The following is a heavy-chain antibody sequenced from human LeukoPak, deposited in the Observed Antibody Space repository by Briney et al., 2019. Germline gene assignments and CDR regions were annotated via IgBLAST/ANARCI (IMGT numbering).Heavy chain of an antibody. CDR3: ARAYDSSGSDAFDI. D-gene: IGHD3-22*01. V-gene: IGHV4-34*01. J-gene: IGHJ3*02. Sequence: PSETLSLTCAVSGGSFSGYYWSWIRQPPGKGLEWIGEINHSGSTNYNPSPKSRVTISVDTSNNQFSLKLSSVTAADTAVYYCARAYDSSGSDAFDIWGQGTMVTVSS. CDR1: GGSFSGYY. CDR2: INHSGST.